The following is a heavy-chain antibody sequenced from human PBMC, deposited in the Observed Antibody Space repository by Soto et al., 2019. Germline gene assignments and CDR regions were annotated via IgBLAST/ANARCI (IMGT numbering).Heavy chain of an antibody. D-gene: IGHD4-17*01. CDR2: IYYSGST. V-gene: IGHV4-59*01. Sequence: KPSETLSLTCTVSGGSIGSYYWSWIRQPPGKGLEWIGYIYYSGSTNYNPSLKSRVTISVDTSKNQFSLKLSSVTAADTAVYYCAGFLDDYRDYFDFRGQGNLVSVSS. J-gene: IGHJ4*02. CDR3: AGFLDDYRDYFDF. CDR1: GGSIGSYY.